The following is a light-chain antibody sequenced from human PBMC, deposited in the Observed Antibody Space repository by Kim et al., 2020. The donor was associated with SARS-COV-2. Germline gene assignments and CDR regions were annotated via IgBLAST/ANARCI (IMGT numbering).Light chain of an antibody. V-gene: IGKV3-20*01. Sequence: EIVLTQSPGTLSLSPGERATLSCRASQSVSSSYLAWYQQKPGQAPRLLIYGASSRATGIPDRVSGSGSGTDVTLTISRLELEDFAVYYCQQYGSSPRTFGKGTKREI. CDR2: GAS. J-gene: IGKJ2*01. CDR3: QQYGSSPRT. CDR1: QSVSSSY.